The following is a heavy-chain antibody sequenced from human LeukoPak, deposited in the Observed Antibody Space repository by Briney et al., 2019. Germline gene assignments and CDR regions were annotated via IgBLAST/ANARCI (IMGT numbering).Heavy chain of an antibody. Sequence: PSQTLSLTCTVSGGSISSGGYYWSWIRQHPGKGLEWIGYIYYSGSTYYNPSLKSRVTISVDTSKNQFSLKLSSVTAADTAVHYCARVWTKVGMDVWGQGTTVTVSS. D-gene: IGHD2-21*01. V-gene: IGHV4-31*03. CDR2: IYYSGST. J-gene: IGHJ6*02. CDR1: GGSISSGGYY. CDR3: ARVWTKVGMDV.